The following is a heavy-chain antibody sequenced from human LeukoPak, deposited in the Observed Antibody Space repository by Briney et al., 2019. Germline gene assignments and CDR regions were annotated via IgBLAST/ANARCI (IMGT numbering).Heavy chain of an antibody. Sequence: TGGSLRLSCAASGFTFSNYAMSWVRQAPGKGLEGGAVIPHDGYHEHYADSVKGRFTISRENAKNSLYLQMNSLRAGDTAVYYCARGHGVGSSWTNWFDPWGQGTLVTVSS. V-gene: IGHV3-30*14. D-gene: IGHD6-13*01. CDR1: GFTFSNYA. J-gene: IGHJ5*02. CDR2: IPHDGYHE. CDR3: ARGHGVGSSWTNWFDP.